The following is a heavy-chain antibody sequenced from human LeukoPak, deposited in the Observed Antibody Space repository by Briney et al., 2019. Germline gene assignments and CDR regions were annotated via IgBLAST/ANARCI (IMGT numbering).Heavy chain of an antibody. Sequence: GESLKISCKGSGYSFTSYWIGWVRQMPGKGLEWMGIIYPGDSDTRYSPSFQGQVTISADKSISTAYLQWSSLKASDTAMYYCARFVGCSGGSCNDFPYYYYYYYMDVWGKGTTVTVSS. V-gene: IGHV5-51*01. CDR1: GYSFTSYW. D-gene: IGHD2-15*01. CDR2: IYPGDSDT. CDR3: ARFVGCSGGSCNDFPYYYYYYYMDV. J-gene: IGHJ6*03.